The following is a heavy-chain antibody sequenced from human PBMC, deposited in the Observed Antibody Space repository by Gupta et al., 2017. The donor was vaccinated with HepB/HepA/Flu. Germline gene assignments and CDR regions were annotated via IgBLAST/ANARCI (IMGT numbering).Heavy chain of an antibody. V-gene: IGHV3-49*05. CDR2: ISSKAYGGTT. CDR1: GFTFGDYA. Sequence: EVQLVESGGGLVKPGRSLRLSCTASGFTFGDYAMSWFRQAPGKGLEWVGFISSKAYGGTTEYAASVKGRFNISRDDSKSIDYLQMNSLKTEDTAVYYCTRGDSSSWSTIGPFDYWGQGTLVTVSS. D-gene: IGHD6-13*01. J-gene: IGHJ4*02. CDR3: TRGDSSSWSTIGPFDY.